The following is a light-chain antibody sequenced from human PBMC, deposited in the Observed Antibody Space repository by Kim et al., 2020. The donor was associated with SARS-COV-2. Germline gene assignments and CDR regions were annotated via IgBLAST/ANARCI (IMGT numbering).Light chain of an antibody. V-gene: IGLV3-19*01. CDR2: GKN. J-gene: IGLJ1*01. CDR1: SLRSYY. Sequence: LGQTVRITCQGDSLRSYYASWYQQKPGQAPVLVIYGKNNRPSGIPDRFSGSSSGNTASLTITGAQAEDEADYYCNSRDSSGNHLVFGTGTKVT. CDR3: NSRDSSGNHLV.